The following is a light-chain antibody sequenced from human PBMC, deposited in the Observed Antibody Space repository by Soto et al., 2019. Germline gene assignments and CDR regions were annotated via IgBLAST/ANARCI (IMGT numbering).Light chain of an antibody. Sequence: QSALTQPASVSGSPGQSITISCTGPSSDVGNYDYVSWYQQYPGKAPRLMIYAVSRRPSGVSNRFSGSKSGNTACLTISGLQAEDEADYYCTSYTPSSTYVFGTGTKVTVL. V-gene: IGLV2-14*03. CDR2: AVS. CDR1: SSDVGNYDY. CDR3: TSYTPSSTYV. J-gene: IGLJ1*01.